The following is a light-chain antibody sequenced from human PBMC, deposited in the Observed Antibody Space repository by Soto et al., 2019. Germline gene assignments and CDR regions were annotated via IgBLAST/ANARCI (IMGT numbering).Light chain of an antibody. V-gene: IGKV1-9*01. CDR2: AAS. J-gene: IGKJ1*01. Sequence: DIQLTQSPSFLSASVGDRVTITCRASQDINRYLAWYQQKPGKAPNLLIYAASTVQSAVPSRFSGGGSGTEFTLTISSLQPEDCATYYCQQLASYPRTFGQGTRV. CDR1: QDINRY. CDR3: QQLASYPRT.